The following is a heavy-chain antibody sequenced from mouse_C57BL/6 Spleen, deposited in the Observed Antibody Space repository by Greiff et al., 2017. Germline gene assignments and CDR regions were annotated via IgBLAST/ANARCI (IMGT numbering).Heavy chain of an antibody. J-gene: IGHJ4*01. V-gene: IGHV1-80*01. CDR2: IYPENGDT. CDR1: GYAFSSYW. CDR3: AREGGTDAMDY. Sequence: QVQLQQSGAELVKPGASVKISCKASGYAFSSYWMNWVKQRPGKGLEWIGRIYPENGDTNYNGKFKGKATLTADKSSSTAYMQLSSLTSEDSAVYFCAREGGTDAMDYWGQGTSVTVSS. D-gene: IGHD3-3*01.